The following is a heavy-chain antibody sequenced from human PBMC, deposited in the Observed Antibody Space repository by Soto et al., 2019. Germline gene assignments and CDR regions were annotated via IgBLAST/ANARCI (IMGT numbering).Heavy chain of an antibody. J-gene: IGHJ6*03. CDR1: GFTFSNAW. Sequence: GGSLRLSCAASGFTFSNAWMSWVRQAPGKGLEWVGRIKSKTDGGTTDYAAPVKGRFTISRDDSKNTLYLQMNSLKTEDTAVYYCTTLPLAAAGTYYYYYYMDVWGKGTTVTVSS. CDR3: TTLPLAAAGTYYYYYYMDV. D-gene: IGHD6-13*01. CDR2: IKSKTDGGTT. V-gene: IGHV3-15*01.